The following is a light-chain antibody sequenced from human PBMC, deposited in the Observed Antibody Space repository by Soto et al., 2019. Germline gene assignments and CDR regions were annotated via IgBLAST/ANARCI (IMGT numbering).Light chain of an antibody. J-gene: IGLJ1*01. CDR2: GNS. V-gene: IGLV1-40*01. Sequence: QSVLTQPPSVSGAPGQRVTISCTGRSSNIGAGYDLHWYQQLPGTAPKLLIYGNSNRPSGVPDRFSGSKSGTSASLAITGLQAEDEADYYCQSYDSRLSGLYVFGTGTKLTVL. CDR3: QSYDSRLSGLYV. CDR1: SSNIGAGYD.